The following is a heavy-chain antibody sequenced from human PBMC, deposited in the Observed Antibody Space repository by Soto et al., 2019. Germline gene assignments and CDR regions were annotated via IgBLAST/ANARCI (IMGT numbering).Heavy chain of an antibody. CDR1: GGSISSYY. V-gene: IGHV4-59*01. J-gene: IGHJ4*02. D-gene: IGHD3-22*01. Sequence: SETLSLTCTVSGGSISSYYWSWIRQPPGKGLEWIGYIYYSGSTNYNPSLKSRVTISVDTSKNQFSLKLSSVTAADTAVYYCARQDYYDSSGYSEYYFDYWGQGTLVTVPQ. CDR3: ARQDYYDSSGYSEYYFDY. CDR2: IYYSGST.